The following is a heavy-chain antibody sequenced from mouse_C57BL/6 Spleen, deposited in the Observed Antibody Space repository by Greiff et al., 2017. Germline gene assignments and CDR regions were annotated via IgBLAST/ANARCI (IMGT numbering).Heavy chain of an antibody. Sequence: EVQLVESEGGLVQPGSSMKLSCTASGFTFSDYYMAWVRQVPEKGLEWVANINYDGSSTYYLDSLKSRFIISRDNAKNILYLQMSSLKYEDTATYYCARDTTGVAHWYFDVWGTGTTVTVSS. CDR2: INYDGSST. CDR3: ARDTTGVAHWYFDV. D-gene: IGHD1-1*01. V-gene: IGHV5-16*01. CDR1: GFTFSDYY. J-gene: IGHJ1*03.